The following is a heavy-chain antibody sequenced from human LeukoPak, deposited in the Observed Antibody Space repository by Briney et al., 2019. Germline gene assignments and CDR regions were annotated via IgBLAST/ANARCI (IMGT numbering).Heavy chain of an antibody. CDR3: AKDECSGGSCINWFDP. CDR1: GYTFSSYG. V-gene: IGHV1-18*01. CDR2: ISPYNGNT. J-gene: IGHJ5*02. D-gene: IGHD2-15*01. Sequence: ASVKVSCKASGYTFSSYGISWVRQAPGQGLEWMGWISPYNGNTEYGQKVQGRVTMTTDRPTTTASMELRSLRSDDTAMYYCAKDECSGGSCINWFDPWGQGTLVTVSS.